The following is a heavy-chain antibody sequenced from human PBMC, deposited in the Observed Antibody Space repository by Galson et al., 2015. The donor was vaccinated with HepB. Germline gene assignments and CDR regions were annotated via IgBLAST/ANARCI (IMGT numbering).Heavy chain of an antibody. V-gene: IGHV3-23*01. CDR3: ARDAVVPAASYNWFDP. Sequence: SLRLSCAASGFTFSDYAMSWVRQAPGGGLEWVSTISGSGGTSYYTNSVKGRFTISRDNAKNSLYLQMNSLRAEDTAVYYCARDAVVPAASYNWFDPWGQGTLVTVSS. J-gene: IGHJ5*02. CDR1: GFTFSDYA. CDR2: ISGSGGTS. D-gene: IGHD2-2*01.